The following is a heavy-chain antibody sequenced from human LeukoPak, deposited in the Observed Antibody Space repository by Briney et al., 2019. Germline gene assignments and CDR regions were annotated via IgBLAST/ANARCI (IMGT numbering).Heavy chain of an antibody. CDR3: ARGYSSGWYWLQDYYYYGMDV. Sequence: PSETLSLTCTASGGSVSSGSYCWSWIRQPPGKRLEWIGYICYSGSTDHNPSLKSRVTISVDTSKNQFSLKLSSVTAADTAVYYCARGYSSGWYWLQDYYYYGMDVWGQGTTVTVSS. CDR2: ICYSGST. CDR1: GGSVSSGSYC. D-gene: IGHD6-19*01. V-gene: IGHV4-61*01. J-gene: IGHJ6*02.